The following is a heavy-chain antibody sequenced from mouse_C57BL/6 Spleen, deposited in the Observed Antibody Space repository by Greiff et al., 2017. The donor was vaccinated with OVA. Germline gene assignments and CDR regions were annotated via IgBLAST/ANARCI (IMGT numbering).Heavy chain of an antibody. Sequence: EVHLVESGAGLVKPGGSLKLSCAASGFTFTDYGMHWVRQAPEKGLEWVAYISSGSSTIYYAATVKGRFTISRDNAKNTLFLQMTSLRSDDTAMYYCARDDNDEDNAMDYWGQGTSGTVSS. CDR2: ISSGSSTI. CDR1: GFTFTDYG. D-gene: IGHD2-4*01. J-gene: IGHJ4*01. CDR3: ARDDNDEDNAMDY. V-gene: IGHV5-17*01.